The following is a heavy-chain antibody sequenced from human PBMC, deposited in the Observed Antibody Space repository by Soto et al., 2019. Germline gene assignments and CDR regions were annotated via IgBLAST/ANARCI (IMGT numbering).Heavy chain of an antibody. CDR3: AREYSSFDY. CDR2: IHDSGAI. J-gene: IGHJ4*02. V-gene: IGHV4-59*01. D-gene: IGHD4-4*01. CDR1: GGSISPYY. Sequence: QVQLQESGPGLVKPSETLSLTCTVSGGSISPYYWHWIRQPPGKGLEWIGYIHDSGAIYYNPSLKSRLVLSMDMSKRQFSLRLNPVTAADTAVYYCAREYSSFDYWGRGAPVTVSS.